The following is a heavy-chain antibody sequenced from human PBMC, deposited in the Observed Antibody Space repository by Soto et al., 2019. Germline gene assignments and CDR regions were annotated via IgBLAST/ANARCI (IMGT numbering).Heavy chain of an antibody. CDR2: ISGSGGST. CDR3: APLGDYVWGSYRYTGADY. Sequence: XVSLRITFAASGFTFSSYAVSWVGQAPGKGLEWVSAISGSGGSTYYADSVKGRFTISRDNSKNTLYLQMNSLRAEDTAVYYCAPLGDYVWGSYRYTGADYWGQGTLVTVSS. V-gene: IGHV3-23*01. J-gene: IGHJ4*02. D-gene: IGHD3-16*02. CDR1: GFTFSSYA.